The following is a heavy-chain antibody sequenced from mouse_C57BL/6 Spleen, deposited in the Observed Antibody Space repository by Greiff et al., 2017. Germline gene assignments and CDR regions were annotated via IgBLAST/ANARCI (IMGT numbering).Heavy chain of an antibody. V-gene: IGHV1-76*01. Sequence: VKLQESGAELVRPGASVKLSCKASGYTFTDYYIHWVKQRPGQGLEWIARIYPGSGNTYYNEKFKGKATLTAEKSSSTAYMQLSSLTSEDSAVYFCARDSSGYVWFAYWGQGTLVTVSA. J-gene: IGHJ3*01. D-gene: IGHD3-2*02. CDR3: ARDSSGYVWFAY. CDR1: GYTFTDYY. CDR2: IYPGSGNT.